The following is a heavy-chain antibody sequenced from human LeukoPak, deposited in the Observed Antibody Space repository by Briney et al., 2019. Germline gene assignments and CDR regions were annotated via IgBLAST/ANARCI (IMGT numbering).Heavy chain of an antibody. CDR3: AKDPALRRSNKNWFHP. CDR2: ISGSGGST. Sequence: PGGSLRLSCAASGFTFNNYAMSWVRQAPGKGLEWVSAISGSGGSTYYADSVKGRFTISRDNSKNTLDLQMNGLRAEDAAVYYCAKDPALRRSNKNWFHPGGQGTLVTVS. J-gene: IGHJ5*02. CDR1: GFTFNNYA. V-gene: IGHV3-23*01.